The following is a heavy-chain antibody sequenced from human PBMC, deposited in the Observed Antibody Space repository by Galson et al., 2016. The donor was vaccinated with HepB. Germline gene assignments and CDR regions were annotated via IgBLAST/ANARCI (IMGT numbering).Heavy chain of an antibody. CDR2: IIPVFGTA. CDR1: GGTFANYA. D-gene: IGHD3-22*01. Sequence: SVKVSCKASGGTFANYAISWVRQAPGQGLEWMGGIIPVFGTANYAQKFQGRVTITADESTSTAYMELSSLRSEDTAVYYCASPYFYDTSGYRPAGDAFDIWRQGTMVTVSS. J-gene: IGHJ3*02. CDR3: ASPYFYDTSGYRPAGDAFDI. V-gene: IGHV1-69*13.